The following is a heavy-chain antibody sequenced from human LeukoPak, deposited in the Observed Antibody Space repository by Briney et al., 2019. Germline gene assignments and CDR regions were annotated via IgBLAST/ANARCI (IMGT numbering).Heavy chain of an antibody. V-gene: IGHV4-34*01. Sequence: SETLSLTCAVYGGSLSGYYWRWIRQPPGKGLEWIGEINHSGSTNYNPSLKSRVTISVDTSKNQFSLKLSSVTAADTAVYYCARPRIAARSPFDYWGQGTLDTVSS. CDR2: INHSGST. CDR1: GGSLSGYY. CDR3: ARPRIAARSPFDY. D-gene: IGHD6-6*01. J-gene: IGHJ4*02.